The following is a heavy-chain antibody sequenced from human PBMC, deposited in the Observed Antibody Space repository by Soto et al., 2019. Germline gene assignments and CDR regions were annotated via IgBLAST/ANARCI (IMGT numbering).Heavy chain of an antibody. CDR2: KRNADGGTA. CDR3: TTAATTVTTIDY. D-gene: IGHD4-17*01. Sequence: EVQLVESGGGLVKPGGSLRLSCAASGFTFSNAWVSWVRQAPGKGLEWVGRKRNADGGTADHAAPVKGRFTISRDDSKNTLYLQMNSLKTEDTAVYYCTTAATTVTTIDYWGQGTLVTVSS. CDR1: GFTFSNAW. V-gene: IGHV3-15*01. J-gene: IGHJ4*02.